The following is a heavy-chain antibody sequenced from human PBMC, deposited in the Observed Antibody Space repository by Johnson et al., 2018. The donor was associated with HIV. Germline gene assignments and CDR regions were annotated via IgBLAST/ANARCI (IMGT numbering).Heavy chain of an antibody. V-gene: IGHV3-30*18. CDR3: AKAGQMVAATSAFDI. D-gene: IGHD2-15*01. J-gene: IGHJ3*02. CDR1: GFTFSNFG. CDR2: ISYDGSNK. Sequence: QVQLVESGGGVVQPGRSLRLSCATSGFTFSNFGMHWVRQAPGQGLAWVAVISYDGSNKYYADSVTGRFTISRDNSKNTLYLQMNSLRAEDTAVYYCAKAGQMVAATSAFDIWGQGTMVTVSS.